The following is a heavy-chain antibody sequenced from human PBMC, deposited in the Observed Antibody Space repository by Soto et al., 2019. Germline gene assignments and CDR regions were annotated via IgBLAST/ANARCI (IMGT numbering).Heavy chain of an antibody. Sequence: QVQLVQSGAEVKKPGASVKVSCKASGYTFTSYGISWVRQAPGQGLEWMGWISAYNGNTNYAQKLQDRVTMTTDTSASTAYMELRCLRSDDTAGYYCVVAAQPSDFDYWGQGPLVTVSS. V-gene: IGHV1-18*01. CDR2: ISAYNGNT. D-gene: IGHD2-15*01. CDR3: VVAAQPSDFDY. CDR1: GYTFTSYG. J-gene: IGHJ4*02.